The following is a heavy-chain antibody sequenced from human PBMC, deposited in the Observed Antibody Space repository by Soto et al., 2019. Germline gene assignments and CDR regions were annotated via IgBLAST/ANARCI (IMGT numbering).Heavy chain of an antibody. Sequence: SETLSLTCTVSGGSISSSSYYWGWIRQPPGKGLEWIGSIYYSGSTYYNPSLKSRVTISVDTSKNQFSLKLSSVTAADTAVYYCARQQLAYYYDSSGPVDWFHPWGQGTLVTVSS. CDR1: GGSISSSSYY. CDR3: ARQQLAYYYDSSGPVDWFHP. D-gene: IGHD3-22*01. J-gene: IGHJ5*02. V-gene: IGHV4-39*01. CDR2: IYYSGST.